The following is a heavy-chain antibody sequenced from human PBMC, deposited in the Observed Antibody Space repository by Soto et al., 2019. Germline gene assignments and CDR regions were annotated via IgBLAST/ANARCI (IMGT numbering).Heavy chain of an antibody. CDR1: GGTFSSYA. CDR3: AREGIVDTAMVTPLYYYGMDV. CDR2: IIPIFGTA. V-gene: IGHV1-69*13. J-gene: IGHJ6*02. Sequence: GASVKVSCKASGGTFSSYAISWVRQAPGQGLEWMGGIIPIFGTANYAQKFQGRVTITADESTSTAYMELSSLRSEDTAVYYCAREGIVDTAMVTPLYYYGMDVWGQGTTVTVSS. D-gene: IGHD5-18*01.